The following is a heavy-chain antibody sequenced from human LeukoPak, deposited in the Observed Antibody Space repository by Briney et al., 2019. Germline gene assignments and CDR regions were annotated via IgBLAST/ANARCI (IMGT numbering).Heavy chain of an antibody. CDR2: IKQDGSEK. CDR3: ASSPHYYGSGSYTFQH. D-gene: IGHD3-10*01. J-gene: IGHJ1*01. Sequence: PGGSLRLSCAASGFTFSSYWMSWVRQAPGKGLEWVANIKQDGSEKYYVDSVKGRFTISRDNAKNSLYLQMNSLRAEDTAVYYCASSPHYYGSGSYTFQHWGQGTLVTVSS. V-gene: IGHV3-7*01. CDR1: GFTFSSYW.